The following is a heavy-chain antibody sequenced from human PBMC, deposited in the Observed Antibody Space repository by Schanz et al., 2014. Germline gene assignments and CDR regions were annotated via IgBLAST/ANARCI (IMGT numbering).Heavy chain of an antibody. V-gene: IGHV3-30*03. J-gene: IGHJ6*02. CDR3: ATLNGGYSSSWYIGGYYYGMDV. CDR2: ISYDGSNK. CDR1: GFTFSSYG. Sequence: QVQLVESGGGVVQPGRSLRLSCAASGFTFSSYGMHWVRQAPGKGLEWGAVISYDGSNKYYADSVKGRFTISRDNSKNTLYLQMNSLRAEDTAVYYCATLNGGYSSSWYIGGYYYGMDVWGQGTTVTVSS. D-gene: IGHD6-13*01.